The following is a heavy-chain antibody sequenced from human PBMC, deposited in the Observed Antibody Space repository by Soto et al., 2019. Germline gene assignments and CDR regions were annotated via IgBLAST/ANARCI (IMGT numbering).Heavy chain of an antibody. Sequence: GGCLRLSCAASGFTFSSYAMSWVRQAPGKGLEWVSAISGSGGSTYYADSVKGRSTISRDNSKNTLYLQMNSLRAEDTAVYYCAKAELSGWYYFDYWGQGTLVTVSS. CDR2: ISGSGGST. CDR1: GFTFSSYA. D-gene: IGHD6-19*01. J-gene: IGHJ4*02. V-gene: IGHV3-23*01. CDR3: AKAELSGWYYFDY.